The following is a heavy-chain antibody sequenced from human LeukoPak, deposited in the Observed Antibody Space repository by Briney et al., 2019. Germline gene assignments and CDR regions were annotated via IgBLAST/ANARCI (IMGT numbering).Heavy chain of an antibody. CDR2: IYNSGST. CDR3: ARRMVNYVWGSYRYDAFDI. D-gene: IGHD3-16*02. J-gene: IGHJ3*02. Sequence: SETLSLTCAVSGYSISSGYYWGWIRQPPGKGLEWIGSIYNSGSTYYNPSLKSRVTISVDTSKNQFSLKLSSVTAADTAVYYCARRMVNYVWGSYRYDAFDIWGQGTMVTVSS. V-gene: IGHV4-38-2*01. CDR1: GYSISSGYY.